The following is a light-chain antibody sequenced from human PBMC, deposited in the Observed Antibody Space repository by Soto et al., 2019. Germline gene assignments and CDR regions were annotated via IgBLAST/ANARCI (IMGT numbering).Light chain of an antibody. J-gene: IGKJ1*01. CDR1: QSVASNY. CDR2: GAS. V-gene: IGKV3-20*01. Sequence: EIVLTQSPGTLSLSPGERATLSCRASQSVASNYLAWYQPKPGQAPRILIFGASGRATGIPDRFSGSGSGTDCTLTISSLEPDDFAVYYCQQYGSLSWTVGQGTKVEIK. CDR3: QQYGSLSWT.